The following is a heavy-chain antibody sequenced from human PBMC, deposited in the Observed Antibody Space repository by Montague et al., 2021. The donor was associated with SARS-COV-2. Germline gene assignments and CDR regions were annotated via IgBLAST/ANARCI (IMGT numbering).Heavy chain of an antibody. CDR1: GGSISSSY. Sequence: SETLSLTCSVSGGSISSSYWSWIRQPPGKGLEWIGEINHSGSANYNPSLKSRVTISIDTSKNQFSLKLSSVTAADTAVYYCARHALGYFDWLNEGYFDYWGQGTLVTVSS. J-gene: IGHJ4*02. V-gene: IGHV4-34*01. D-gene: IGHD3-9*01. CDR2: INHSGSA. CDR3: ARHALGYFDWLNEGYFDY.